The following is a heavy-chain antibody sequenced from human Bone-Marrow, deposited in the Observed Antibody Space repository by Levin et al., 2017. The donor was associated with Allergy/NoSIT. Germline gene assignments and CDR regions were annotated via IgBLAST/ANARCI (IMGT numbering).Heavy chain of an antibody. J-gene: IGHJ6*02. V-gene: IGHV4-34*01. D-gene: IGHD3-9*01. Sequence: SETLSLTCAVYGGSFSGYYWSWIRQPPGKGLEWIGEINHSGSTNYNPSLKSRVTISVDTSKNQFSLKLSSVTAADTAVYYCARVRGKQTNPHYYDIVTGYYSLYYYYGMDVWGQGTTVTVSS. CDR2: INHSGST. CDR3: ARVRGKQTNPHYYDIVTGYYSLYYYYGMDV. CDR1: GGSFSGYY.